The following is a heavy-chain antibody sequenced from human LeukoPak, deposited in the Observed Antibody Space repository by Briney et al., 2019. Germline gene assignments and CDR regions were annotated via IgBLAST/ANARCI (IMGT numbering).Heavy chain of an antibody. Sequence: GASVKVSCKASGYTFTSYGISWVRQAPGQGLEWMGWISAYNGNTNYAQKLQGRVTMTTDTSTSTAYLELRSLRSDDTAVYYCARDNLLDYYYDSGGPDAFDIWGQGTMVTVSS. CDR3: ARDNLLDYYYDSGGPDAFDI. V-gene: IGHV1-18*04. J-gene: IGHJ3*02. CDR2: ISAYNGNT. CDR1: GYTFTSYG. D-gene: IGHD3-22*01.